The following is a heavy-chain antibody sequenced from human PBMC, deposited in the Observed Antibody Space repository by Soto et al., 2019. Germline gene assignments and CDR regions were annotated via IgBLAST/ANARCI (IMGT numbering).Heavy chain of an antibody. CDR1: GFTFSSYG. V-gene: IGHV3-48*02. CDR2: ISSSSTTI. D-gene: IGHD3-22*01. J-gene: IGHJ4*02. Sequence: GGSLRLSCAASGFTFSSYGMNWVRQAPGKGLEWVSYISSSSTTIYYADSVKGRFTIFRDNAKNSLYLQLNSLRDEDTAVYYCARSPYYYDSSNYYGYWGQGT. CDR3: ARSPYYYDSSNYYGY.